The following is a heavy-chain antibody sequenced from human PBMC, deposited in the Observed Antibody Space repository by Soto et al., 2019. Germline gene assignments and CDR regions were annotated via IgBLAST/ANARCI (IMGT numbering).Heavy chain of an antibody. D-gene: IGHD6-19*01. V-gene: IGHV3-11*05. CDR3: ARDRGKVAGQYFDY. CDR2: ISSSGNPA. Sequence: QGQLVESGGGLVKPGGSLRLSCAASGFTFSDYYMSWIRQAPGKGLEWISYISSSGNPAKYGESVKGRFTISRDNTKNSLYLQMNSLRADDMAVYYCARDRGKVAGQYFDYWGQGILVTVSS. J-gene: IGHJ4*02. CDR1: GFTFSDYY.